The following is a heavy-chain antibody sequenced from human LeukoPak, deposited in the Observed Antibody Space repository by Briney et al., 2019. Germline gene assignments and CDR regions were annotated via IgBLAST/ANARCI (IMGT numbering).Heavy chain of an antibody. CDR2: MSESGVST. Sequence: GGSLRLSCAASGFTFSSYGMSWVRQAPGKGLECVSAMSESGVSTYYADSVKGRFTISRDNSKNTLYLQMNGLRVEDTAVYYCAKGDYYYYMDVWGKGTTVTISS. V-gene: IGHV3-23*01. J-gene: IGHJ6*03. CDR3: AKGDYYYYMDV. CDR1: GFTFSSYG.